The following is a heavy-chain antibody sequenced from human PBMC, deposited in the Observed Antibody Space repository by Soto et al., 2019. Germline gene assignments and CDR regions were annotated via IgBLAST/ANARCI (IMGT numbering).Heavy chain of an antibody. CDR2: IYWDDDE. D-gene: IGHD3-10*01. V-gene: IGHV2-5*02. Sequence: QITLKESGPTLVKPAQTLALTCTFSGFSLTTDGEGVGWVRQPPGEALEWLALIYWDDDERYSPSLKTRLTITKDPSKNQVVLIMTNVDPVDTATYYCAHSRNLITDDAQVGDFDSWGQGTLVTVSS. CDR1: GFSLTTDGEG. J-gene: IGHJ4*02. CDR3: AHSRNLITDDAQVGDFDS.